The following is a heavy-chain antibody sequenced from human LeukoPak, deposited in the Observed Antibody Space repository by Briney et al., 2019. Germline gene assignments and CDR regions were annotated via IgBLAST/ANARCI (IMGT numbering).Heavy chain of an antibody. CDR1: GGSISSYY. J-gene: IGHJ4*02. Sequence: PSETLFLTCTVSGGSISSYYWSWIRQPPGKGLEWIGYIYYSGSTNYNPSLKSRVTISVDTSKNQFSLKLSSVTAADTAVYYCARHGGITMVRGVRWYFDYWGQGTLVTVSS. V-gene: IGHV4-59*08. CDR2: IYYSGST. CDR3: ARHGGITMVRGVRWYFDY. D-gene: IGHD3-10*01.